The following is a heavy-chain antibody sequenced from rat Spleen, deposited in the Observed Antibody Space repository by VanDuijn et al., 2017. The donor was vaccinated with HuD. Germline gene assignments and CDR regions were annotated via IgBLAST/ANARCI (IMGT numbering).Heavy chain of an antibody. CDR1: GFTFSDYY. V-gene: IGHV5-25*01. Sequence: EVQLVESDGGLVQPGRSLKLSCAASGFTFSDYYMAWVRQAPTKGLEWVATISPSGGSTYYRDSVKGRFTVSRDNAKSTLYLQMDSLRSEDTATYYCARQGLRRVSHFDYWGQGVMVTVSS. CDR2: ISPSGGST. J-gene: IGHJ2*01. D-gene: IGHD1-11*01. CDR3: ARQGLRRVSHFDY.